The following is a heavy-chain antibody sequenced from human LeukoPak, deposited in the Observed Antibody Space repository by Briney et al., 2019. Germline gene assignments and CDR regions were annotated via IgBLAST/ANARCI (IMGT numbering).Heavy chain of an antibody. CDR3: AREGDRGVVVADYFDY. Sequence: GGSLRLSCAASGFTFSSYSMAWVRQPPGKWLEWVSVISGGSGAIFYGDSVNGRFTISRDNSKNTLYLEMNTLRADDTAVYYCAREGDRGVVVADYFDYWGQGTLVTVSS. D-gene: IGHD6-19*01. CDR1: GFTFSSYS. CDR2: ISGGSGAI. J-gene: IGHJ4*02. V-gene: IGHV3-23*01.